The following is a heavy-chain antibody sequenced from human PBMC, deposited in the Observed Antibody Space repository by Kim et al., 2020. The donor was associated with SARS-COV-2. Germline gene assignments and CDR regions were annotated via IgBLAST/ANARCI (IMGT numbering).Heavy chain of an antibody. CDR2: INHSGST. Sequence: SETLSLTCAVYGGSFSGYYWSWIRQPPGKGLEWIGEINHSGSTNYNPSLKSRVTISVDTSKNQFSLKLSSVTAADTAVYYCARGRTGPGGSCVFDYWGQGTLVTVSS. CDR1: GGSFSGYY. J-gene: IGHJ4*02. V-gene: IGHV4-34*01. D-gene: IGHD2-15*01. CDR3: ARGRTGPGGSCVFDY.